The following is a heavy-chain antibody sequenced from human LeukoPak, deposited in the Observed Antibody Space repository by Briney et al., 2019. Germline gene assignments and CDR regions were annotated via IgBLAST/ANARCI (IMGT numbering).Heavy chain of an antibody. CDR2: INHEGGGI. CDR1: GFTFSESW. Sequence: QSGGSLRLSCAASGFTFSESWMSWVRQVPGQGLEWVAHINHEGGGIQYVDSVKGRFTISRDSAKGSVYLQVNSLRVEDTAIYHCATYINWVAGDVWGQGTTVIVSS. D-gene: IGHD1-1*01. J-gene: IGHJ6*02. CDR3: ATYINWVAGDV. V-gene: IGHV3-7*01.